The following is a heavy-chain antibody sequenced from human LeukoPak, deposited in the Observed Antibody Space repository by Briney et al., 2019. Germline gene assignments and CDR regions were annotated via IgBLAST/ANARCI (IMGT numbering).Heavy chain of an antibody. CDR3: ARACSTSCYPGGMDV. D-gene: IGHD2-2*01. CDR1: GDSVSSNSVA. CDR2: TYYRSKWYN. V-gene: IGHV6-1*01. J-gene: IGHJ6*02. Sequence: SQTLSLTCAISGDSVSSNSVAWNWIRQSPSRGLEWLGRTYYRSKWYNDYAVSVKSRITINPDTSKNQFSLKLSSVTAADTAVYYCARACSTSCYPGGMDVWGQGTTVTVSS.